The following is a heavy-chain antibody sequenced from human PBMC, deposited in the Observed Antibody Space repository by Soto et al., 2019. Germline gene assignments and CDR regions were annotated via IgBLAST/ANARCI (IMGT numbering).Heavy chain of an antibody. CDR1: GFSVSDNY. J-gene: IGHJ2*01. V-gene: IGHV3-53*01. D-gene: IGHD2-15*01. Sequence: EVRLVESGGGLIQPGGSLTVSCAASGFSVSDNYMSWVRQPPGKGLEWVSVIYRGGTIFYADSVKGRFIISRDSSKNTMYLQMNTLRGEDTATYYCARVSCSGVGYYRDWYFDLWGRGTLVTVSS. CDR2: IYRGGTI. CDR3: ARVSCSGVGYYRDWYFDL.